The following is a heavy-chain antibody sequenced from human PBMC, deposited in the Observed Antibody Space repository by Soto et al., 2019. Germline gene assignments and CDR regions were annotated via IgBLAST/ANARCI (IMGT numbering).Heavy chain of an antibody. CDR1: GGSISSGGYY. D-gene: IGHD2-21*01. Sequence: QVQLQESGPGLVKPSQTLSLTCTVSGGSISSGGYYWSWIRQHPGKGLEWIGYIYYSGSTYYNPSLKRRVTISVDTSKNQFSLKLSSVTAADTAVYYCAASCVGCGGFNSYGMHVCGQGTTVTVSS. CDR3: AASCVGCGGFNSYGMHV. J-gene: IGHJ6*02. V-gene: IGHV4-31*03. CDR2: IYYSGST.